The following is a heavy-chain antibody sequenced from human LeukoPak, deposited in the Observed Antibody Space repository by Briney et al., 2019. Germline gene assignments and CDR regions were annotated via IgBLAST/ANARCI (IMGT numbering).Heavy chain of an antibody. CDR2: ISSSGSTI. CDR1: GFTFSSYE. CDR3: ARYYYYYMDV. J-gene: IGHJ6*03. V-gene: IGHV3-48*03. Sequence: TGGSLRLSCAASGFTFSSYEMNWVRQAPGKGLEWVSYISSSGSTIYYADSVKGRFTISRDNAKNSLYLQMNSLRAEDTAVYYCARYYYYYMDVWGKGTTVTISS.